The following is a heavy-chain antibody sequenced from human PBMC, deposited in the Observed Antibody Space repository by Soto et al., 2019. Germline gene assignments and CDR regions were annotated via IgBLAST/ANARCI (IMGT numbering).Heavy chain of an antibody. CDR3: AKGAAVAFDI. J-gene: IGHJ3*02. V-gene: IGHV3-30*18. Sequence: QVHLVESGGGVVQPGRSLRLSCVASGFTFSNYGMHWVRQAPGKGLEWLAVMSFDGSNEYYADSVQGRLTISRDNSKNTLYLQMNSLRTEDTAVYHCAKGAAVAFDIWGQGTMVTVSS. CDR2: MSFDGSNE. D-gene: IGHD2-15*01. CDR1: GFTFSNYG.